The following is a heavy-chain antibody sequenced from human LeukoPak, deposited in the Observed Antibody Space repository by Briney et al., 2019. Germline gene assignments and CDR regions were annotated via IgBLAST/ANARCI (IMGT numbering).Heavy chain of an antibody. Sequence: PGGSLRLSCAASGFGFGNYTMHWVRQAPGKGLEWVSYISSSGSTIYYADSVKGRFTISRDNSKDTLYLQMNSPRADDTAVYYCAKSDHGFWTGYKRWGQGTLVTVSS. V-gene: IGHV3-48*01. J-gene: IGHJ4*02. CDR3: AKSDHGFWTGYKR. CDR2: ISSSGSTI. CDR1: GFGFGNYT. D-gene: IGHD3/OR15-3a*01.